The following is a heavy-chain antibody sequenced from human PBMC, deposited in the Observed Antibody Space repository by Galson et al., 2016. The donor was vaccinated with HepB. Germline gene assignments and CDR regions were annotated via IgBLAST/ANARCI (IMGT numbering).Heavy chain of an antibody. V-gene: IGHV3-11*01. CDR1: GFTFNDYY. Sequence: SLRLSCAASGFTFNDYYMSWIRQAPGKGLEWISHISNRGNTIFYADSLKGRFTISRDNAKKALYLQMNSLRAEDTAIYYCARGDSGVWSGYPSAIDYWGQGTLVTVSS. J-gene: IGHJ4*02. D-gene: IGHD3-3*01. CDR2: ISNRGNTI. CDR3: ARGDSGVWSGYPSAIDY.